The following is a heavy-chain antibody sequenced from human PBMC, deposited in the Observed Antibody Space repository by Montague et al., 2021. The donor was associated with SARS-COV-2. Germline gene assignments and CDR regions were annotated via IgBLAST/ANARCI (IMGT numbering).Heavy chain of an antibody. J-gene: IGHJ4*02. CDR2: TYHRSKWYN. D-gene: IGHD1-26*01. CDR3: ARTSASSDY. Sequence: CAISGDSVARNSAARNWNRQSPSRGLEWLGRTYHRSKWYNDYAVSVKSRITINPDTSKNQISLQLNSVTPEDTAVYYCARTSASSDYWGQGTLVTVSS. CDR1: GDSVARNSAA. V-gene: IGHV6-1*01.